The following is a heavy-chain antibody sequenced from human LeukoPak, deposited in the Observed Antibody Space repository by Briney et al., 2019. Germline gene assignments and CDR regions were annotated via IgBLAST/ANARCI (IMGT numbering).Heavy chain of an antibody. CDR3: ARGVPYDSWSGPHYSDY. Sequence: GGSLRLSCAASRFTLSTYWMSWVRQAPGKGLEWVAHIKQDGSQEYYVDSVKGRFTISRDSAKNSLYLQMNSLRAEDTAVYYRARGVPYDSWSGPHYSDYWGQETLVTVSS. D-gene: IGHD3-3*01. J-gene: IGHJ4*02. CDR1: RFTLSTYW. V-gene: IGHV3-7*01. CDR2: IKQDGSQE.